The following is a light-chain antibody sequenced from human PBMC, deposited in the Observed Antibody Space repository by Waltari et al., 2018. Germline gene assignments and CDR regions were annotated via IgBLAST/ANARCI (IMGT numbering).Light chain of an antibody. V-gene: IGLV3-19*01. CDR1: SLRRYF. Sequence: SSELSQDPTVSVALGQAVNITCQGDSLRRYFVSWYQQKPGQAPVLVTYGKNKRPSGIPDRFSGSRSGNTASLTIAGAEAADEADYYCYSRNSDDFTYVFGTGTKLTVL. CDR3: YSRNSDDFTYV. J-gene: IGLJ1*01. CDR2: GKN.